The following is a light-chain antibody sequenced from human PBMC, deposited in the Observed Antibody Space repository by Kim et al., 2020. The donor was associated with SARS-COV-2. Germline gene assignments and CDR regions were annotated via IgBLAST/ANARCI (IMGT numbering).Light chain of an antibody. CDR1: SSDVVSHKS. V-gene: IGLV2-23*01. CDR2: EDT. Sequence: GQSITISCTGTSSDVVSHKSVSWYQHHPGKAPKLVIFEDTQRPSGVSDRFSASKSGNTASLTISGLQAEDEAEYFCCSFAPSSTWVFGGGTKVTVL. CDR3: CSFAPSSTWV. J-gene: IGLJ3*02.